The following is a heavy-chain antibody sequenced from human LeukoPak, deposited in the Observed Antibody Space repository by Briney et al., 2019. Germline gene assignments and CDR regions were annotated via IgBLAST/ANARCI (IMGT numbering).Heavy chain of an antibody. CDR3: ARGFPEYYDTPWFDP. V-gene: IGHV1-8*01. CDR1: GYTFTSYD. D-gene: IGHD3-22*01. J-gene: IGHJ5*02. Sequence: ASVTVSCKASGYTFTSYDINWVRQATGQGLEWMGWMNPNSGNTGYAQKFQGRVTMTRNTSISTAYMELSSLRSEDTAVYYCARGFPEYYDTPWFDPWGQGTLVTVSS. CDR2: MNPNSGNT.